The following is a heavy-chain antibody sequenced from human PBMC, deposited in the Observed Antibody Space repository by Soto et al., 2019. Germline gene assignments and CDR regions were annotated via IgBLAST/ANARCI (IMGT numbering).Heavy chain of an antibody. Sequence: SETLSLTCTVSGGSISSSSYSWSWIRQPPGKGLEWIGYIYHSGSTYYNPSLKSRVTISVDRSKNQFSLKLSSVTAADTAVYYCAAGGGLPRYYWGPGTLVTVSS. V-gene: IGHV4-30-2*01. D-gene: IGHD5-12*01. CDR3: AAGGGLPRYY. CDR1: GGSISSSSYS. CDR2: IYHSGST. J-gene: IGHJ4*02.